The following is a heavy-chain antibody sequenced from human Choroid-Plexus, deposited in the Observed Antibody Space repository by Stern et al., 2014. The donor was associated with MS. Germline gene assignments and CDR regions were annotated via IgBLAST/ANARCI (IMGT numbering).Heavy chain of an antibody. Sequence: EQLGESGGGVVQPGRPLRLSCVASGFTFGSWAMHWVRQAPGKGLEWVAGVSYDGSNKYYADSVKGRFTISRDNSQNTLYMQMSSLRPEDTAVYYCAKDRQYLTYFFDHWGQGSLVTVSS. CDR1: GFTFGSWA. CDR2: VSYDGSNK. D-gene: IGHD2/OR15-2a*01. J-gene: IGHJ5*02. CDR3: AKDRQYLTYFFDH. V-gene: IGHV3-30*18.